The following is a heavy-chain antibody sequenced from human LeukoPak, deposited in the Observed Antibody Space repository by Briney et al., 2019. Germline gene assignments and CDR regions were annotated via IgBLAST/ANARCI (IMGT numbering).Heavy chain of an antibody. CDR2: ISSSGSTK. J-gene: IGHJ6*02. CDR3: ARDCSGGSCPYGLDV. CDR1: GLTFSRYE. Sequence: PGGSLRLSCAASGLTFSRYEMNWVRQAPGKGLEWVSYISSSGSTKYYADSVRGRLTISRDNAKNSLYLQMNSLRVEDTAVYYCARDCSGGSCPYGLDVWGQGTTVTVSS. V-gene: IGHV3-48*03. D-gene: IGHD2-15*01.